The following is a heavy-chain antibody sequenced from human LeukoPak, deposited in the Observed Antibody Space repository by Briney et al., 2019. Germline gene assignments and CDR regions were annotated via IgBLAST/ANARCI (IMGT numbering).Heavy chain of an antibody. CDR3: ARDRAPDHYYYDSSGYRVAQYPPWYFDL. Sequence: PSETLSLTCTVSGGSISSYYWSWIRQPPGKGLEWIGYIYYSGSTNYNPSLKSRVTISVDTSKNQFSLKLSSVTAADTAVYYCARDRAPDHYYYDSSGYRVAQYPPWYFDLWGRGTLVTVSS. CDR2: IYYSGST. D-gene: IGHD3-22*01. CDR1: GGSISSYY. J-gene: IGHJ2*01. V-gene: IGHV4-59*01.